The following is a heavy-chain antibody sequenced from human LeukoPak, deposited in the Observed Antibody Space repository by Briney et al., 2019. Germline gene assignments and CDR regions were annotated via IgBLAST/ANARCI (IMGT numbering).Heavy chain of an antibody. CDR1: GFTFSSYC. Sequence: PGRSLRLSCAASGFTFSSYCMRWVRQAPGKGLEWVAVISYDGSNKYYADSVKGRFTISRDNSKNTLYLQMNSLRAEDTAVYYCAKAAYCSGGSCSFGGFDYWGQGTLVTVSS. D-gene: IGHD2-15*01. J-gene: IGHJ4*02. CDR2: ISYDGSNK. CDR3: AKAAYCSGGSCSFGGFDY. V-gene: IGHV3-30*18.